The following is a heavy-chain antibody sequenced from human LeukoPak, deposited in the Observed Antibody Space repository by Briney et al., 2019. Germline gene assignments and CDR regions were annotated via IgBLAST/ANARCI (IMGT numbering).Heavy chain of an antibody. D-gene: IGHD3-10*01. Sequence: GGSLRLSCAASGFTFSSYEMNWVRQAPGKGLEWVSYTSSSGSTTYYADSVKGRFTISRDNAKNSLYLQMNSLRDEDTAVYYCARLEYYYVSGNYYKLFDYWGQGTLVTVCS. CDR3: ARLEYYYVSGNYYKLFDY. CDR1: GFTFSSYE. CDR2: TSSSGSTT. J-gene: IGHJ4*02. V-gene: IGHV3-48*03.